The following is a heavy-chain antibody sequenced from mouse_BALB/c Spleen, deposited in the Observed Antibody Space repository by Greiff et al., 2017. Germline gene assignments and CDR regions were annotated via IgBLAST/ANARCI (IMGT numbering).Heavy chain of an antibody. J-gene: IGHJ2*01. V-gene: IGHV5-12-1*01. Sequence: EVNLVESGGGLVKPGGSLKLSCAASGFAFSSYDMSWVRQTPEKRLEWVAYISSGGGSTYYPDTVKGRFTISRDNAKNTLYLQMSSLKSEDTAMYYCARHYGNPHYFDYWGQGTTLTVSS. CDR1: GFAFSSYD. CDR2: ISSGGGST. CDR3: ARHYGNPHYFDY. D-gene: IGHD2-1*01.